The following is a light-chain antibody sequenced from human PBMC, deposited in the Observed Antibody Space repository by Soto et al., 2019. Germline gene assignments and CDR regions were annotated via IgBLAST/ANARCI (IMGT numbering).Light chain of an antibody. CDR1: TSNIGGNT. J-gene: IGLJ2*01. CDR3: AAWDDSLNVV. V-gene: IGLV1-44*01. Sequence: QSVLTQPPSASGTPGQRVTISCSGSTSNIGGNTVNWYQQLPGTAPKLLIFSSNQRPSGVPDRFSGSKSGTSASLAISGLQSEDEADYYCAAWDDSLNVVFGGGTKLTVL. CDR2: SSN.